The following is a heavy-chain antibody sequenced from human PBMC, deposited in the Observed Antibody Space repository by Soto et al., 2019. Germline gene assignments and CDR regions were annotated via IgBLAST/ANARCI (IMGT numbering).Heavy chain of an antibody. Sequence: DVQLVESGGVVVQPGGSLRLSCAASGFTFDDYTMHWVRQAPGKGLEWVSLISWDGGSTYYADSVKGRFTISRDNSKNSLYLQMNSLRTEDTALYYCAKGGEYSYGHYYFDYWGQGTLVTVSS. V-gene: IGHV3-43*01. D-gene: IGHD5-18*01. CDR2: ISWDGGST. J-gene: IGHJ4*02. CDR3: AKGGEYSYGHYYFDY. CDR1: GFTFDDYT.